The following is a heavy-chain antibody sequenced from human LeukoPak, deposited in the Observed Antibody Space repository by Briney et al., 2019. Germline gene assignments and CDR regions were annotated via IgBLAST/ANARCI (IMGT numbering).Heavy chain of an antibody. CDR2: ISSSSTI. Sequence: PGGSLRLSCAASGFTFSSYSMNWVRQAPGKGLEWVSYISSSSTIYYADSVKGRFTISRDNAKNSLYLQMNSLRAEDTAVYYCARDWAIDYWGQGTLVAVSS. CDR1: GFTFSSYS. J-gene: IGHJ4*02. D-gene: IGHD3-16*01. CDR3: ARDWAIDY. V-gene: IGHV3-48*04.